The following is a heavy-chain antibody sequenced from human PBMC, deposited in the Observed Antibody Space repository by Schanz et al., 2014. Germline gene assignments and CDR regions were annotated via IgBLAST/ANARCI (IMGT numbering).Heavy chain of an antibody. CDR3: ASSGASYSSSWDFDY. D-gene: IGHD6-13*01. CDR2: ISTFRNEDT. CDR1: GYAFTTYG. V-gene: IGHV1-18*01. Sequence: QVQLVQSGAEVKKPGASVRVSCKVSGYAFTTYGISWVRQAPGQGPEFMGWISTFRNEDTNSAQRFQGRLTMTTDTSTSTAYMELRSLRSDDTSVYYCASSGASYSSSWDFDYWGQGTLVTVSS. J-gene: IGHJ4*02.